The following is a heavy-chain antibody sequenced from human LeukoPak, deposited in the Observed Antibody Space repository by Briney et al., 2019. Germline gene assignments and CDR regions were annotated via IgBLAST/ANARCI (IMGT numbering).Heavy chain of an antibody. J-gene: IGHJ4*02. V-gene: IGHV3-9*01. Sequence: GRSLRLSCAASGFTFDDYAMHWVRQAPGKGLEGVSGISWNSGSIGYADSVKGRFTISRDNAKNSLYLQMNSLRADDTALYYCAKDISHDSRGYADYWGPGTLVTVSS. CDR1: GFTFDDYA. CDR3: AKDISHDSRGYADY. CDR2: ISWNSGSI. D-gene: IGHD3-22*01.